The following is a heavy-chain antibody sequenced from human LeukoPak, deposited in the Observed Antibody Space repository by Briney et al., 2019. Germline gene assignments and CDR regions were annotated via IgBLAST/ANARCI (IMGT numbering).Heavy chain of an antibody. D-gene: IGHD6-19*01. J-gene: IGHJ3*02. V-gene: IGHV4-4*07. CDR3: ARDMGSGWYGGAFDI. CDR2: IYTSGST. Sequence: SETLSLTCTVSGGSISSYYWSCIRQPAGKGLEWIGRIYTSGSTNYNPSLKSRLTMSVDTSKNQFSLKLSSVTAADTAVYYCARDMGSGWYGGAFDIWGQGTMVTASS. CDR1: GGSISSYY.